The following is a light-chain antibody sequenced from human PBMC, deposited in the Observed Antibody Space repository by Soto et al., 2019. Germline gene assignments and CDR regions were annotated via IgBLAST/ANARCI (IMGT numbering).Light chain of an antibody. CDR1: QSVSSY. V-gene: IGKV3-11*01. CDR2: DAS. J-gene: IGKJ5*01. CDR3: QQRSNWPST. Sequence: EIVLTQSPATLSLSPGERATLSCRASQSVSSYLAWYQQKPGQAPRLLIYDASNRATGIPARFSGSGSGTDFTLTISSLATEDFAVYYCQQRSNWPSTFGQGTRLEIK.